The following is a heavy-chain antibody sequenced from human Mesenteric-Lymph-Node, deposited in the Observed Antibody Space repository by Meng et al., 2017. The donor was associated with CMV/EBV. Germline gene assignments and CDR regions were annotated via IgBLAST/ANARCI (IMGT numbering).Heavy chain of an antibody. J-gene: IGHJ6*02. CDR1: GGSISSYY. V-gene: IGHV4-59*01. Sequence: GSLRLSCTVFGGSISSYYWSWIRQPPGKGLEWIGYIYYSGSTNYNPSLKSRVTISVDTSKNQFSLKLSSVTAADTAVYYCARDYYYGMDVWGQGTTVTVSS. CDR2: IYYSGST. CDR3: ARDYYYGMDV.